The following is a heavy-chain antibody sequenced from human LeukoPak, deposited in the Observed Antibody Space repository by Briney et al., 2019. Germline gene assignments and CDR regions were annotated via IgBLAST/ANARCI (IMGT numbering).Heavy chain of an antibody. Sequence: PGGSLRLSCAASGFTFSSYGMHWVRQAPGKGLEWVAFIRYNGSNKYYADSVKGRFTISRDNSKNTLYLQMNSLRAEDTAVYYCAKDRRIQLWLMDWFDPWGQGTLVTVSS. CDR3: AKDRRIQLWLMDWFDP. J-gene: IGHJ5*02. CDR1: GFTFSSYG. CDR2: IRYNGSNK. D-gene: IGHD5-18*01. V-gene: IGHV3-30*02.